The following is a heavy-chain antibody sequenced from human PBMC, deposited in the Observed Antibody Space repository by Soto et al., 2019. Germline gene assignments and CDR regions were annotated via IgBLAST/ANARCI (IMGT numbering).Heavy chain of an antibody. Sequence: QVQLVQSGGEVKKPGASVKLSCTASGYTFTSYGISWVRQAPGQGLEWMGWISAYNGKTNYAQNVQGRVTMTTDTSTRTAYMDLRSLRSDDTAGYYCAIGGDVNYYHGMDVWGQGTTVTVSS. CDR3: AIGGDVNYYHGMDV. D-gene: IGHD5-12*01. J-gene: IGHJ6*02. V-gene: IGHV1-18*01. CDR2: ISAYNGKT. CDR1: GYTFTSYG.